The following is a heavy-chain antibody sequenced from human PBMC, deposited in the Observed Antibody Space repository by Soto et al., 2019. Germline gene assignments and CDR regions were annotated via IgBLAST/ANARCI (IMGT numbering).Heavy chain of an antibody. CDR1: GFTFSYYG. Sequence: GGSLRLSCAASGFTFSYYGVHWVRQAPGKGLEWVAVISYDGSNEYYADSVKGRFAISRDNSKNTLYLQMNSLRAEDTAVYYCAKDANQQWLAYYFDYWGQGTQVTVSS. D-gene: IGHD6-19*01. J-gene: IGHJ4*02. CDR3: AKDANQQWLAYYFDY. V-gene: IGHV3-30*18. CDR2: ISYDGSNE.